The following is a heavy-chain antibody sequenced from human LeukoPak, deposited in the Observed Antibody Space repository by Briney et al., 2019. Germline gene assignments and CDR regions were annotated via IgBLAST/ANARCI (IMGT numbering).Heavy chain of an antibody. J-gene: IGHJ4*02. CDR2: INHSGST. CDR3: ARGRYGSGSYYSIKYYFDY. D-gene: IGHD3-10*01. Sequence: SETLSLTCAVYGGSFSGYYWSWIRQPPGKGLEWIEEINHSGSTNYNPSLKSRVTISVDTSKNQFSLKLSSVTAADTAVYYCARGRYGSGSYYSIKYYFDYWGQGTLVTVSS. CDR1: GGSFSGYY. V-gene: IGHV4-34*01.